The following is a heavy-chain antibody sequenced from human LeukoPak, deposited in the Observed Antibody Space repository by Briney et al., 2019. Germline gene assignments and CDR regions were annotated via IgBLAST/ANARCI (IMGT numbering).Heavy chain of an antibody. J-gene: IGHJ1*01. CDR2: IIPIFGTA. V-gene: IGHV1-69*05. CDR1: GGTFSSYA. D-gene: IGHD3-22*01. Sequence: ASVKVSCKASGGTFSSYAISWVRQAPGQGLEWMGRIIPIFGTANYAQKFQGRVTITTDESTSTAYMELSSLRSEGTAVYYCASSQTYYYDSSGLPHWGQGTLVTVSS. CDR3: ASSQTYYYDSSGLPH.